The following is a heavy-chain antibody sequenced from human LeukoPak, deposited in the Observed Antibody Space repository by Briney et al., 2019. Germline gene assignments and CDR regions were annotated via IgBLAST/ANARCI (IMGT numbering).Heavy chain of an antibody. J-gene: IGHJ3*02. CDR2: INSDGTTT. V-gene: IGHV3-74*01. CDR3: VRDYDGNRRAFLI. Sequence: GGSLRLSCAASGFTFSTYGLTWVRQAPGKGLVWVSRINSDGTTTDYADSVKGRFTISRDNAKNTLYLQMNSLRADDTAVYHCVRDYDGNRRAFLIWGQGTMVTVSS. CDR1: GFTFSTYG. D-gene: IGHD4-23*01.